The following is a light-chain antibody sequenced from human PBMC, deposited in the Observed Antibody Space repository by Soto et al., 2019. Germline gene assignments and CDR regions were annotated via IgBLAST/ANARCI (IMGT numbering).Light chain of an antibody. CDR2: EGS. V-gene: IGLV2-23*01. CDR1: SSDVGSHNL. Sequence: QSALTQPASVAGSPGQSITMSCTGTSSDVGSHNLVSWYQQHPGKAPKLMVYEGSRRPSGVSNRFSGSKSGNTASLTISGLQAEDEADYYCCSYAGSSTWLFGGGTQLTVL. J-gene: IGLJ3*02. CDR3: CSYAGSSTWL.